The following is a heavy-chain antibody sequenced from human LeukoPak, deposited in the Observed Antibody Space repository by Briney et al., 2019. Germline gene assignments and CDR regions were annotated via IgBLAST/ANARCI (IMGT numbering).Heavy chain of an antibody. V-gene: IGHV3-74*01. CDR3: ARAGSSGWFTTENYYYYGMDV. CDR2: INSDGSST. CDR1: GFTFSSYW. Sequence: GGSLRLSCAASGFTFSSYWMHWVRQAPGKGLVWVSRINSDGSSTSYADSVKGRFTISRDNSKNTLYLQMNSLRAEDTAVYYCARAGSSGWFTTENYYYYGMDVWGQGTTVTVSS. J-gene: IGHJ6*02. D-gene: IGHD6-19*01.